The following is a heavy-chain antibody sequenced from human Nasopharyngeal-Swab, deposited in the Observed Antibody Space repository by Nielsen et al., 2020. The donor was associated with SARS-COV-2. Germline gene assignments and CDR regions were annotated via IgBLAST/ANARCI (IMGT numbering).Heavy chain of an antibody. J-gene: IGHJ4*02. CDR2: INAGNGNT. V-gene: IGHV1-3*01. CDR3: ERSPDADYYDSTEFDY. CDR1: GYTFTSYA. Sequence: ASVKVSCKAAGYTFTSYAMHWVRQAPGQRLEWMGWINAGNGNTKYSQKFQGRVTITRDTSASTAYMELSSLRSEDTAVYYCERSPDADYYDSTEFDYWGQGTLVTVSS. D-gene: IGHD3-22*01.